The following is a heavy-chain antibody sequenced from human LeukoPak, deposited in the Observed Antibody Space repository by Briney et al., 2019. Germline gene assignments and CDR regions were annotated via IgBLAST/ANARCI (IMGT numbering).Heavy chain of an antibody. CDR3: ARVYGSGSYYKYFDY. V-gene: IGHV3-30*04. J-gene: IGHJ4*02. CDR2: ISYDGSDK. Sequence: GRSLRLSCAASGFTFSSYAMHWVRQAPGKGLEWAAVISYDGSDKYYADSVKGRFTISRDNSKNTLYLQMNSLRAEDTAVYYCARVYGSGSYYKYFDYWGQGTLVTVSS. CDR1: GFTFSSYA. D-gene: IGHD3-10*01.